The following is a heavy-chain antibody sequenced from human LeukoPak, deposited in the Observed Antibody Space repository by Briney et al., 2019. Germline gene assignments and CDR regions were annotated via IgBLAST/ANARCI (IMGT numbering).Heavy chain of an antibody. V-gene: IGHV5-51*01. D-gene: IGHD3-3*01. J-gene: IGHJ4*02. CDR1: GYSFTSYW. CDR2: IYPGDSDT. CDR3: ARQRGYDFWSGYPIDY. Sequence: GESLKISCKGSGYSFTSYWIGWERQMPGKGLEWMGIIYPGDSDTRYSPSFQGQVTISADKSISTAYLQWSSLKASDTAMYYCARQRGYDFWSGYPIDYWGQGTLVTVSS.